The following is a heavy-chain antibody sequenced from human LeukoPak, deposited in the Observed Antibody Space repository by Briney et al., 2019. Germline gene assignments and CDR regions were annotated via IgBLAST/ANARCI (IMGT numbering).Heavy chain of an antibody. Sequence: SETLSLTCAVSGYSIRSGYYWGWIRQPPGKGLEWIGSIYHSGSTYYNPSLKSRVTISVDTSKNQFSLKLSSVTAADTAVYYCARKWLVRANWFDPWGQGTLVTVSS. CDR2: IYHSGST. V-gene: IGHV4-38-2*01. CDR1: GYSIRSGYY. CDR3: ARKWLVRANWFDP. J-gene: IGHJ5*02. D-gene: IGHD6-19*01.